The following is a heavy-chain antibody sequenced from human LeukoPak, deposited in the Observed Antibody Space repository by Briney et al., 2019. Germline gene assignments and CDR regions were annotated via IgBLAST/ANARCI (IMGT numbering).Heavy chain of an antibody. CDR3: ARGYGSGSGWFDP. D-gene: IGHD3-10*01. V-gene: IGHV4-61*02. Sequence: PSETLSLTCTVSGGSISSSTYYWSWIRQPAGKGLECTGRIYTSGSTNYNPSLKSRVTISIDTSKNQFSLKLSSVTAADTAVYYCARGYGSGSGWFDPWGQGTLVTVSS. CDR1: GGSISSSTYY. CDR2: IYTSGST. J-gene: IGHJ5*02.